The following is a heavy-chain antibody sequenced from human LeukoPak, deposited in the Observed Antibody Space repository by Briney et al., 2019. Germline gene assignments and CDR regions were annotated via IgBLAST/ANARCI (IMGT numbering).Heavy chain of an antibody. D-gene: IGHD1-14*01. CDR2: IYSGGST. CDR3: ARDASFTGGDY. Sequence: GGSLRLSCAASGFTVSSNYMSWVRQAPGKGLEWVSVIYSGGSTYYADSVKGRFTISRDNSKNTLYLQMNSLRAEDTAVYYCARDASFTGGDYWGQGTLVTVSS. J-gene: IGHJ4*02. V-gene: IGHV3-53*01. CDR1: GFTVSSNY.